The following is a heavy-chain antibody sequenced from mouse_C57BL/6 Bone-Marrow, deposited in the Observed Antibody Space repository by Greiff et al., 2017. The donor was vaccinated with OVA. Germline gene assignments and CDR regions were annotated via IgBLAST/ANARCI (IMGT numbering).Heavy chain of an antibody. CDR3: ARGRLRYFDY. CDR1: GFTFSSYA. Sequence: EVKLEESGGGLVKPGGSLKLSCAASGFTFSSYAMSWVRQTPEKRLEWVATISDGGSYTYYPDNVKGRFTISRDNAKNNLYLQMSHLKSEDTAMYYCARGRLRYFDYWGQGTTLTVSS. D-gene: IGHD1-1*01. V-gene: IGHV5-4*03. J-gene: IGHJ2*01. CDR2: ISDGGSYT.